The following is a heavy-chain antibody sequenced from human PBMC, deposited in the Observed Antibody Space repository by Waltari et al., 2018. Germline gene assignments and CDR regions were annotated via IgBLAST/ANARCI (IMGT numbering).Heavy chain of an antibody. J-gene: IGHJ5*02. CDR1: VASTSGFY. CDR3: ARGGGGDWEWFDP. V-gene: IGHV4-59*01. Sequence: QLQLQESGPILLKPSETLSLICPVSVASTSGFYWSWVRQPPGKGLDWIGYIYYTGSTNFNPSLKSRVTMSVDTSKNQFSLKLSSVTAADTAFYYCARGGGGDWEWFDPWGQGTLVTVSS. D-gene: IGHD2-21*02. CDR2: IYYTGST.